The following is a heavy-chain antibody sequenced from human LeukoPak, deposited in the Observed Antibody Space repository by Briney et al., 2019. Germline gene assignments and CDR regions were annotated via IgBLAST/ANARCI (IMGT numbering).Heavy chain of an antibody. J-gene: IGHJ4*02. Sequence: ASVKVSCKASGYTFTSYGISWVRQAPGQGLEWMGWISAYNGNTNYAQKFQGRVTITTDESTSTAYMELSSLRSEDTAVYYCARAYLGRNTPFDYWGQGTLVTVSS. V-gene: IGHV1-18*01. CDR2: ISAYNGNT. CDR1: GYTFTSYG. D-gene: IGHD1/OR15-1a*01. CDR3: ARAYLGRNTPFDY.